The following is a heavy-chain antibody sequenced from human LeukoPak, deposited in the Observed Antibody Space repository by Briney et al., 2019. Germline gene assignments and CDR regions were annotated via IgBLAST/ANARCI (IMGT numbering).Heavy chain of an antibody. CDR3: ARGDGYCSGGSCMIFDY. J-gene: IGHJ4*02. CDR2: ISAYTGKT. D-gene: IGHD2-15*01. Sequence: ASVKVSCKASGYTFTNYGTTWVRQASGQGIEWMGWISAYTGKTNSAQKLQGRVTMTTDTSTSTGYMELRSLRSDDTAVYYCARGDGYCSGGSCMIFDYWGQGTLVTVSS. V-gene: IGHV1-18*01. CDR1: GYTFTNYG.